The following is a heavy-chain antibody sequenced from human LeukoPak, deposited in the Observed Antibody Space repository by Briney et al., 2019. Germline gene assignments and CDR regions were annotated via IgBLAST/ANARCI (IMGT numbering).Heavy chain of an antibody. Sequence: XXXPPGXGLEWIGEINHSGSANYNSSLKSRVTLSIDTSKNQFSLILSSVTAADTAVYYCARSAGYSSAWGQGTRVTVSS. D-gene: IGHD6-19*01. J-gene: IGHJ5*02. CDR3: ARSAGYSSA. CDR2: INHSGSA. V-gene: IGHV4-34*01.